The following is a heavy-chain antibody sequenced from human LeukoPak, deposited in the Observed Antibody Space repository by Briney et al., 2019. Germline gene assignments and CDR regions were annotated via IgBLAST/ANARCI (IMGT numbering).Heavy chain of an antibody. CDR1: GFSVRTTY. CDR2: VYTGGGT. J-gene: IGHJ6*03. D-gene: IGHD3-10*01. Sequence: PGGSLGLSCVVSGFSVRTTYMSWVRQAPGKGPEWVSVVYTGGGTDHADSVKGRFTISRDDSKNTLYLQMNSLRAEDTAVYYCARVYYGSGSLYYYYYYMDVWGKGTTVTISS. V-gene: IGHV3-53*01. CDR3: ARVYYGSGSLYYYYYYMDV.